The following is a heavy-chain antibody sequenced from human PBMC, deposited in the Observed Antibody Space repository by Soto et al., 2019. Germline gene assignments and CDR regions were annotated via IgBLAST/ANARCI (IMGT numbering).Heavy chain of an antibody. Sequence: GGSLRLSCAASGFTFSSYGMHWVRQAPGKGLEWVAVISYDGSNKYYADSVKGRFTISRDNSKNTLYLQMNSLRAEDTAVYYCAKDEDCTNGVCYTPQFDYWGQGTLVTVSS. D-gene: IGHD2-8*01. J-gene: IGHJ4*02. V-gene: IGHV3-30*18. CDR1: GFTFSSYG. CDR3: AKDEDCTNGVCYTPQFDY. CDR2: ISYDGSNK.